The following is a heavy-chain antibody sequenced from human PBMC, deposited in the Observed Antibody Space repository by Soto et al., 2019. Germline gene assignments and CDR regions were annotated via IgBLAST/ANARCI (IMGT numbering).Heavy chain of an antibody. D-gene: IGHD2-2*01. CDR1: GYSFTSYW. CDR3: ARIGIGYCSSTSCYGNWFDP. CDR2: IDPSDSYT. J-gene: IGHJ5*02. Sequence: GEPLKISCKGSGYSFTSYWISWVRQMPGKGLEWMGRIDPSDSYTDYSPSFQGHVTISADKSISTAYLQWSSLKASDTAMYYCARIGIGYCSSTSCYGNWFDPWGQGTLVTVSS. V-gene: IGHV5-10-1*01.